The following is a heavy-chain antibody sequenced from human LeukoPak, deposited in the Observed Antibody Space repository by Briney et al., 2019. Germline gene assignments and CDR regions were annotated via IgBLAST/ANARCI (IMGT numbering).Heavy chain of an antibody. CDR2: IIPILGIA. J-gene: IGHJ6*02. V-gene: IGHV1-69*04. D-gene: IGHD2-15*01. CDR3: ARVGYCSGGSCYSGYYYGMDV. CDR1: GGTFSSYA. Sequence: GASVKVSCKASGGTFSSYAISWVRQAPGQGLEWTGRIIPILGIANYAQKFQGRVTITADKSTSTAYMELSSLRSEDTAVYYCARVGYCSGGSCYSGYYYGMDVWGQGTTVTVSS.